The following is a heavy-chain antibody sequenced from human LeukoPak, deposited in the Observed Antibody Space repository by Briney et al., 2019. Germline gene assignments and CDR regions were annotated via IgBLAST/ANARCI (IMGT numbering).Heavy chain of an antibody. Sequence: GGSLRLSCATSQFKFNNYGMTWVRQAPGKGLEWVSSITGTGDRTQYADSVQGRFTISRDNSKNTLYLQMNSLRAEDTAVYYCAKDPNGDYIGTFDIWGQGTMVTVSS. CDR2: ITGTGDRT. D-gene: IGHD4-17*01. V-gene: IGHV3-23*01. CDR3: AKDPNGDYIGTFDI. J-gene: IGHJ3*02. CDR1: QFKFNNYG.